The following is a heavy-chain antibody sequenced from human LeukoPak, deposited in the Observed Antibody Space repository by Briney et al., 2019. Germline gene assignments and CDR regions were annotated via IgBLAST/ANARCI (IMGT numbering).Heavy chain of an antibody. Sequence: SLNVSCKASGGTGSSYAISWVRQAPGQGLEGMGVIIPIFGTSNYAQKFQGRVTITTDESTSTAYMELSSLRSEDTAVYYCARALNVRAAHFDYWGQGPLIRVSS. V-gene: IGHV1-69*05. D-gene: IGHD2-2*01. CDR2: IIPIFGTS. CDR3: ARALNVRAAHFDY. J-gene: IGHJ4*02. CDR1: GGTGSSYA.